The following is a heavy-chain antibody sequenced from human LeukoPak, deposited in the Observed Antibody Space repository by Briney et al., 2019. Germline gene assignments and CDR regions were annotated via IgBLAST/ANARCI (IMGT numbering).Heavy chain of an antibody. J-gene: IGHJ5*02. CDR3: ARDQGNGYYINWFDP. Sequence: AASVKVSCTASGYTFTGYYMHWVRQAPGQGPEWMGWINPNNGGTKLAQRFQGRVTMTTDTSISTAYMELSKLTSDDTAMYYCARDQGNGYYINWFDPWGQGTLVTVSS. CDR1: GYTFTGYY. CDR2: INPNNGGT. D-gene: IGHD3-22*01. V-gene: IGHV1-2*02.